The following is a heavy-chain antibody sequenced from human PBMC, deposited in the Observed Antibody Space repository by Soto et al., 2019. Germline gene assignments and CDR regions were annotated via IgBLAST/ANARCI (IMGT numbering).Heavy chain of an antibody. CDR1: GFTFRSYA. D-gene: IGHD1-26*01. CDR2: IWYDGSNK. J-gene: IGHJ4*02. CDR3: ARDGRWEVITTQGSYIAS. Sequence: QVKLVESGGVVVQPGRSLRLSCAASGFTFRSYAMHWVRQAPGKGLEWVAIIWYDGSNKYYADSVKGRFSISRDNSKNTLYLQMNSLRAEDTALYNCARDGRWEVITTQGSYIASWGQGTLVTVSS. V-gene: IGHV3-33*01.